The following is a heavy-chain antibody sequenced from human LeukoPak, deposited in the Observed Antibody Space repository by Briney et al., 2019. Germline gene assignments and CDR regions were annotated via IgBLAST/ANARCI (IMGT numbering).Heavy chain of an antibody. CDR2: ISAYNGNT. CDR3: ARGYPSDFWSGYYDNWFDP. Sequence: ASVKVSCKASGYTFTSYGISWVRQAPGQGLEWMGWISAYNGNTNYAQKLQGRVTITTDTSTSTAYMELRSLRSDDTAVYYCARGYPSDFWSGYYDNWFDPWGQGTLVTVSS. V-gene: IGHV1-18*01. J-gene: IGHJ5*02. CDR1: GYTFTSYG. D-gene: IGHD3-3*01.